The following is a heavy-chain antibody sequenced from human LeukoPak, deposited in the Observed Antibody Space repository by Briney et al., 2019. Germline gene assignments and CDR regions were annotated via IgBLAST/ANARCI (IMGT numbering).Heavy chain of an antibody. CDR1: GYTFTGYY. CDR3: ARVPRLEYYDSSGYQDY. V-gene: IGHV1-2*02. J-gene: IGHJ4*02. CDR2: INPKSGGT. D-gene: IGHD3-22*01. Sequence: GASVKVSCKASGYTFTGYYMDWVRQAPGQGLEWMGWINPKSGGTNYAQKLQGRVTMTRDTSISTAYMELSRLRSDDTAVYYCARVPRLEYYDSSGYQDYWGQGTLVTVAS.